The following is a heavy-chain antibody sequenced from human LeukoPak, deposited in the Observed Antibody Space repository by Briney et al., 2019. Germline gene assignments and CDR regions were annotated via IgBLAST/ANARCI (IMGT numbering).Heavy chain of an antibody. CDR2: ISGSGGST. Sequence: GGSLRLSCAASGFTFSSYAMSWVRQAPGKGLEWVSAISGSGGSTYYADSVKGRFTISRDNSKNTLYLQMNSLRAEDTAVYYCAKPPPRDYVWGSYRLFFDYGGKEPLVTVSS. J-gene: IGHJ4*02. D-gene: IGHD3-16*02. CDR1: GFTFSSYA. V-gene: IGHV3-23*01. CDR3: AKPPPRDYVWGSYRLFFDY.